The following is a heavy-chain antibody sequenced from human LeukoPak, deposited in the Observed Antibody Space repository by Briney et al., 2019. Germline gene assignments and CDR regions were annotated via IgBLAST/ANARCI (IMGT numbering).Heavy chain of an antibody. CDR2: GYYNEKP. CDR1: GFTFSSYSMN. D-gene: IGHD2-2*01. CDR3: ARHFNFYCSSTNCPFDY. J-gene: IGHJ4*02. V-gene: IGHV4-59*05. Sequence: GSLRLSCAASGFTFSSYSMNWVRQAPGKGLEWIGGGYYNEKPYYNPSLKTRVTISVDTSKNQFFLKLTSVTAADTAVYSCARHFNFYCSSTNCPFDYWGQGTLVTVSS.